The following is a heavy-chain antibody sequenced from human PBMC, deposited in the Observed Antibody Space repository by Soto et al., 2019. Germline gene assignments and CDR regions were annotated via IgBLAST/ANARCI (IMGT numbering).Heavy chain of an antibody. V-gene: IGHV4-61*01. D-gene: IGHD5-12*01. Sequence: QVQLQESGPGVVKPSDTLSVTCTVSGGSVSSRSHFWSWIRQPPGGGRQWIGYIYYTGNTNYSPPLKSRATLSVDTSRNQFSLRLTSVTAADTAIYYCARYDAESGSNKLDPWGQGTLVTVSS. CDR3: ARYDAESGSNKLDP. CDR2: IYYTGNT. J-gene: IGHJ5*02. CDR1: GGSVSSRSHF.